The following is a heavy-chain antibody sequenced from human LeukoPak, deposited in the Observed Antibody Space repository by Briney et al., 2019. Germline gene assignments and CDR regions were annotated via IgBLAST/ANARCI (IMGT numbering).Heavy chain of an antibody. CDR3: ARQDAAFGY. CDR1: GHRFSKYW. D-gene: IGHD6-25*01. V-gene: IGHV5-51*01. Sequence: GESLKISCKGSGHRFSKYWIGWVRQMPGKGLEWMGIIYPGDLDTRYSSSFQGQVTISADTSITTAYLQWSSLKASDTAMYYCARQDAAFGYWGQGTLVTVSS. CDR2: IYPGDLDT. J-gene: IGHJ4*02.